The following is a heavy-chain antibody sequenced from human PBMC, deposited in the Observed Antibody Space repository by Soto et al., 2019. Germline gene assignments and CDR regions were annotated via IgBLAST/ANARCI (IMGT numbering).Heavy chain of an antibody. Sequence: SETLSLTCTVYGGSINYSYWTWIRQPPGKGLEWIGYISYTGSANYNASPKSRLTISVDTSKNQFSLKLSSVTAADTALYYCARVNYGDYYYGMDVWGQGTTVTVSS. J-gene: IGHJ6*02. CDR2: ISYTGSA. V-gene: IGHV4-59*01. D-gene: IGHD4-17*01. CDR1: GGSINYSY. CDR3: ARVNYGDYYYGMDV.